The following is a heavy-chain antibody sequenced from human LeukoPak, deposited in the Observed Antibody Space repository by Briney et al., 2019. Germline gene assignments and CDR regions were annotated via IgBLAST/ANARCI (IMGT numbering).Heavy chain of an antibody. V-gene: IGHV3-30*18. CDR3: AKDWGYNLNYYYGMDV. Sequence: GGSLRLSCAASGFTFGSYGMHWVRQAPGKGLEWVAVISYDGSNKYYADSVKGRFTISRDNSKNTLYLQMNSLRAEDTAVYYCAKDWGYNLNYYYGMDVWGQGTTVTVSS. CDR2: ISYDGSNK. D-gene: IGHD5-24*01. J-gene: IGHJ6*02. CDR1: GFTFGSYG.